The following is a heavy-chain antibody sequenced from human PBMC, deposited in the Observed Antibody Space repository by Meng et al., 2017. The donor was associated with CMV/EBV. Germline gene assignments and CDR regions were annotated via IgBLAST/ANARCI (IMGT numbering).Heavy chain of an antibody. V-gene: IGHV3-30*02. CDR3: ARTLTNYDFWSGYYTGGGMDV. D-gene: IGHD3-3*01. CDR2: IRYDGSNK. Sequence: GGSLRLSCAASGFTFSNDGMYWVRQAPGKGLEWVTFIRYDGSNKYYADSVKGRFTISRDNSTNTLFLQMNSLRAEDTAVYYCARTLTNYDFWSGYYTGGGMDVWGQGTTVTVSS. CDR1: GFTFSNDG. J-gene: IGHJ6*02.